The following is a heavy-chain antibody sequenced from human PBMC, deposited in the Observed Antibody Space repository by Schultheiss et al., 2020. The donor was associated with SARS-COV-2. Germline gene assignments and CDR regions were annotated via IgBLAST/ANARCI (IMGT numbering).Heavy chain of an antibody. CDR2: IYYSGST. Sequence: SETLSLTCTVSGGSISSSSYYWGWIRQPPGKGLEWIGSIYYSGSTYYNPSLKSRVTISVDTSKNQFSLKLSSVTAADTAVYYCARNLRITIFGVVGAADYWGQGTLVTVSS. CDR1: GGSISSSSYY. D-gene: IGHD3-3*01. J-gene: IGHJ4*02. CDR3: ARNLRITIFGVVGAADY. V-gene: IGHV4-39*07.